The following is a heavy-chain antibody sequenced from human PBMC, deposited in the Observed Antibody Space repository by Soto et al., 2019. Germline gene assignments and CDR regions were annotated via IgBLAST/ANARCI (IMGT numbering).Heavy chain of an antibody. Sequence: QVQLQESGPGLVKPSQTLSLTCTVSGDSITSGVHYWSWIRQHPGKGLEWIGYNFYSGISYYNPSLRGRVNKSMDPSKKQVPPEQRSVNDVAPDVYYLARGRIVLSFGGGAGGRGIDYWGQGTLVTLSS. V-gene: IGHV4-30-4*08. CDR3: ARGRIVLSFGGGAGGRGIDY. CDR2: NFYSGIS. D-gene: IGHD3-16*01. CDR1: GDSITSGVHY. J-gene: IGHJ4*02.